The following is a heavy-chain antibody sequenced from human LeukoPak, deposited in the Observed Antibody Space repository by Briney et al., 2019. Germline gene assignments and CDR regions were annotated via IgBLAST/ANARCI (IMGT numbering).Heavy chain of an antibody. CDR1: GGSISSSSYY. J-gene: IGHJ4*02. CDR2: IYYSGST. Sequence: SETLXLTCTVSGGSISSSSYYWGWIRQPPGKGREWMVNIYYSGSTYYNPSLKSRVTISVNTEKNQFSLKLSSVTAADTAVYYCARRTDYHFDYWGQGTLVTVSS. D-gene: IGHD4-11*01. CDR3: ARRTDYHFDY. V-gene: IGHV4-39*01.